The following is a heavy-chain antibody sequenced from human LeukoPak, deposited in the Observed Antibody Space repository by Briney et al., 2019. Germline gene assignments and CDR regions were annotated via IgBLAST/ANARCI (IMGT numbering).Heavy chain of an antibody. CDR1: GVSITSFY. CDR3: ASTGYCIGGSCYSNYFDH. V-gene: IGHV4-59*08. J-gene: IGHJ4*02. Sequence: SETLSLTCTVSGVSITSFYWSWIRQPTGKGLECIGYIYFSGSTNYNPSLKSRVTVSLDTTKNQVSLKLSSVSAADTAVYYCASTGYCIGGSCYSNYFDHWGQGTLVTVSS. CDR2: IYFSGST. D-gene: IGHD2-15*01.